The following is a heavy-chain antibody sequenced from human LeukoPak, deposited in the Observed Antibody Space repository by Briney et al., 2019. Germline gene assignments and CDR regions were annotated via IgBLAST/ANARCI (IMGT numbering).Heavy chain of an antibody. D-gene: IGHD3-10*01. CDR2: ISAYNGNT. J-gene: IGHJ5*02. CDR3: ARGGGRRGITINYNWFDP. V-gene: IGHV1-18*01. Sequence: ASVKASCKASGYTFTSYGISWVRQAPGQGLEWMGWISAYNGNTNYAQKLQGRVTMTTDTSTSTAYMELRSLGSDDTAVYYCARGGGRRGITINYNWFDPWGQGTLVTVSS. CDR1: GYTFTSYG.